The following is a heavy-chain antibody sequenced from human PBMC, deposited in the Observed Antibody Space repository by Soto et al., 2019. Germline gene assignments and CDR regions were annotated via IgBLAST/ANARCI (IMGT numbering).Heavy chain of an antibody. D-gene: IGHD2-15*01. CDR1: GFTFGDYA. CDR3: TRPPYGYCSGGSCYPTINSDYYYGMDV. V-gene: IGHV3-49*03. CDR2: IRSKAYGGTT. Sequence: GGSLRLSCTASGFTFGDYAMSWFRQAPGKGLEWVGFIRSKAYGGTTEYAASVKGRFTISRDDSKSIAYLQMNSLKTEDTAVYYCTRPPYGYCSGGSCYPTINSDYYYGMDVWGQGTTVTVSS. J-gene: IGHJ6*02.